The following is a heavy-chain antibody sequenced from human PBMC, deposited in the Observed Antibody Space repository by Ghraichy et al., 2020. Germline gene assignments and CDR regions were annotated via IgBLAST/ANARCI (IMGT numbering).Heavy chain of an antibody. CDR1: GFTFSSYG. V-gene: IGHV3-30*02. CDR2: IRYDGSNK. CDR3: AKAARNWGSYYFDY. Sequence: GGSLRLSCAASGFTFSSYGMHWVRQAPGKGLEWVAFIRYDGSNKYYADSVKGRFTISRDNSKNTLYLQMNSLRAEDTAVYYCAKAARNWGSYYFDYWGQGTLVTVSS. D-gene: IGHD7-27*01. J-gene: IGHJ4*02.